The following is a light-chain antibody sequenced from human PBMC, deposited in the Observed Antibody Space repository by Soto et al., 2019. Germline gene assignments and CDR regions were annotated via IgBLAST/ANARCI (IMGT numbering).Light chain of an antibody. V-gene: IGLV1-47*01. J-gene: IGLJ3*02. CDR2: ENN. Sequence: QSVLTQPPSASGTPGQTVTFSCSGSSSNIATYSVYWYQQLPGTAPKLLIYENNQRPSGVPDRFSGSKSDTSASLAIAGLRSGDEADYYCAAWDDSLTVLFGGGTQLTVL. CDR3: AAWDDSLTVL. CDR1: SSNIATYS.